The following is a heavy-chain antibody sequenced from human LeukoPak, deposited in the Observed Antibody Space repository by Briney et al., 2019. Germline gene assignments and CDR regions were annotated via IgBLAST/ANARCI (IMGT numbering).Heavy chain of an antibody. J-gene: IGHJ4*02. V-gene: IGHV4-34*01. D-gene: IGHD2-15*01. CDR3: ASRRRYCSGGSCYIYKYYFDY. Sequence: PSETLSLTCAVYGGSFSGYYWSWIRQPPGKGLEWIGEINHSGSTNYNPSLKSRVTISVDTSKNQFSLKLSSVTAADTAVYYCASRRRYCSGGSCYIYKYYFDYWGQGTLVTVSS. CDR2: INHSGST. CDR1: GGSFSGYY.